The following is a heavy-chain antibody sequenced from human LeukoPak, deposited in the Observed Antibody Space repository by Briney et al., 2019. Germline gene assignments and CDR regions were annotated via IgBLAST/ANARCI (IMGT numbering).Heavy chain of an antibody. Sequence: ASVKVSCKASGYTFTSYYMHWVRQAPGQGLEWMGIINPSGGSTSYAQKFQGRVTMTTDTSTSTAYMELRSLRSDDTAVYYCARDTRLVGSGGDYWGQGTLVTVSS. CDR2: INPSGGST. V-gene: IGHV1-46*01. J-gene: IGHJ4*02. D-gene: IGHD3-10*01. CDR3: ARDTRLVGSGGDY. CDR1: GYTFTSYY.